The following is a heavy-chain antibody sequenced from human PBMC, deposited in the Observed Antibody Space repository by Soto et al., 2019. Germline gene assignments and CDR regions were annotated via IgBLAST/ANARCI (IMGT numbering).Heavy chain of an antibody. CDR1: GFTFSSYW. J-gene: IGHJ6*02. Sequence: GGSLRLSCAASGFTFSSYWMHWVRQAPGKGLVWVSRINSDGSSTSYADSVKGRFTISRDNAKNTLYLQMNSLRAEDTAVYYCARVGIAAAGPLMDVWGQGTTVTVSS. CDR3: ARVGIAAAGPLMDV. V-gene: IGHV3-74*01. D-gene: IGHD6-13*01. CDR2: INSDGSST.